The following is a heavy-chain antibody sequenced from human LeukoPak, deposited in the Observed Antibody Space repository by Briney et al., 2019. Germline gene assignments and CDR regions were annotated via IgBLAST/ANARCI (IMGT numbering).Heavy chain of an antibody. J-gene: IGHJ5*02. CDR1: DSINQHHH. CDR2: IFHSGNT. CDR3: ASLYSRMGGRLSEYWLDP. V-gene: IGHV4-59*08. Sequence: PSETLSLTCSVSDSINQHHHWSWLRQPPGKGLEWIGYIFHSGNTNYNPSLKSRVTVSLDTSKKNVPLKLTSVTAVVLAVNYCASLYSRMGGRLSEYWLDPWGPGTLVTVSS. D-gene: IGHD3-16*01.